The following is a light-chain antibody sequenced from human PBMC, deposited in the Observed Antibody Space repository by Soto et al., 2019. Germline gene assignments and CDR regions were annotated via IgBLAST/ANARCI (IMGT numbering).Light chain of an antibody. V-gene: IGKV4-1*01. CDR2: WAS. J-gene: IGKJ1*01. CDR1: QSVLYSSNNKNY. CDR3: QQYYSTTWK. Sequence: DIVMTQSPDSLAVSLGERATINCKSSQSVLYSSNNKNYLAWYQQKPGQPPKLLIYWASTRESGVPDRFSGTGSGTDFTLTISSLQAEDVAVYYCQQYYSTTWKFGQGTKVVIK.